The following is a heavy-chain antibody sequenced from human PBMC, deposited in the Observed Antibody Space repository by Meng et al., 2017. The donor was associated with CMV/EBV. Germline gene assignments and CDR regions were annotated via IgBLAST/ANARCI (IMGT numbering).Heavy chain of an antibody. CDR3: VRDTGYSFDY. CDR1: TFTLNKYS. V-gene: IGHV3-74*01. J-gene: IGHJ4*02. Sequence: LTCVASTFTLNKYSMHWVRQAPGKGLLWVTRSNTDGTTTTYADSVKGRFTISRDNAKNTLNLQMSSLRVEDTAVYYCVRDTGYSFDYWGQGSLVTVSS. D-gene: IGHD5-12*01. CDR2: SNTDGTTT.